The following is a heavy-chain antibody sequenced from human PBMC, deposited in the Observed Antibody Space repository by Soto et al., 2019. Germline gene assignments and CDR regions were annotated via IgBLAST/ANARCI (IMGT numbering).Heavy chain of an antibody. D-gene: IGHD2-2*01. CDR3: ATLTYCSSASCPNYYYVMDV. J-gene: IGHJ6*02. V-gene: IGHV3-21*06. CDR2: IGSSSNYI. Sequence: VGSLRLSCAASGFTFTTYSLTWVRQAPGKGLEWVASIGSSSNYIYYADSVKGRFTISRDNAKNSLFLQMNSLRAEDTAVYYCATLTYCSSASCPNYYYVMDVWGQGTTVTVSS. CDR1: GFTFTTYS.